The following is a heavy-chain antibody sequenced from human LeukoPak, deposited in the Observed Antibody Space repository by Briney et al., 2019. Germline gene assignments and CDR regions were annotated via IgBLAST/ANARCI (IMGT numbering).Heavy chain of an antibody. D-gene: IGHD2-21*02. J-gene: IGHJ4*02. CDR3: ARWTCGGDCRFDY. V-gene: IGHV4-31*03. Sequence: SQTLSLTCTASGGSISSGGYYWSWIRQHPGKGLEWIGYIYYSGSTYYNPSLKSRVTISVDTSKNQFSLKLSSVTAADTAVYYCARWTCGGDCRFDYWGQGTLVTVSS. CDR1: GGSISSGGYY. CDR2: IYYSGST.